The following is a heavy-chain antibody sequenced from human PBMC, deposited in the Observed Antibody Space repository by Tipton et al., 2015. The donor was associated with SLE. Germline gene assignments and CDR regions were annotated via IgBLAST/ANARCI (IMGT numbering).Heavy chain of an antibody. CDR3: ARDLNWMVHFEEAFDI. CDR1: GYSISSGYY. D-gene: IGHD3-10*01. J-gene: IGHJ3*02. CDR2: IYHSGST. V-gene: IGHV4-38-2*02. Sequence: GLVKPSETLSLTCAVSGYSISSGYYWGWIRQPPGKGLEWIGSIYHSGSTYYNPSLKSRVTMSLDMSKNQLSLKLYSVTAADTAVYYCARDLNWMVHFEEAFDIWGQGTMVTVSS.